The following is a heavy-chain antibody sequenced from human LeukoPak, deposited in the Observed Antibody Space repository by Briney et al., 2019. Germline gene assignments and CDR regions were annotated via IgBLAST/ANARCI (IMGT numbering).Heavy chain of an antibody. D-gene: IGHD6-13*01. J-gene: IGHJ4*02. CDR1: GFTFSSYG. V-gene: IGHV3-30*02. CDR3: AKGSSGTIDY. CDR2: IRYGGSNK. Sequence: PGGSLTLSCAASGFTFSSYGMHWVRQAPGKGLEWVTFIRYGGSNKYYAASVKGRFTIPRDNSETTLYLQMNSLRAEDTAVYYCAKGSSGTIDYWGQGTLVTVSS.